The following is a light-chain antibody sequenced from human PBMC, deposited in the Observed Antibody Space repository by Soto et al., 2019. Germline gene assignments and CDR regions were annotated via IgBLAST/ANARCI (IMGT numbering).Light chain of an antibody. V-gene: IGKV3-20*01. J-gene: IGKJ5*01. CDR1: QSVSSS. Sequence: EIVMSPSPATPSASPGERATPSCRASQSVSSSLAWYQQKPGQAPRLLIYGASSRATGIPDRFSGSGSGTDFTLTISRLEPEDFAVYYCQQYGSSPITFGQGTRLEIK. CDR3: QQYGSSPIT. CDR2: GAS.